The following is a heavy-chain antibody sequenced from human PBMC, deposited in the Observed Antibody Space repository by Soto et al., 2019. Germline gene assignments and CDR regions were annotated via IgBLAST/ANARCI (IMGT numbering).Heavy chain of an antibody. D-gene: IGHD1-26*01. CDR3: TTDKNTGGIVGATGVDY. J-gene: IGHJ4*02. CDR2: IKSKTDGGTT. V-gene: IGHV3-15*01. Sequence: GGSLRLSCAASGFTFSNAWMSWVRQAPGKGLEWVGRIKSKTDGGTTDYAAPVKGRFTISRDDSKNTLYLQMNSMKTEDTAVYYCTTDKNTGGIVGATGVDYWGQGTLVTVSS. CDR1: GFTFSNAW.